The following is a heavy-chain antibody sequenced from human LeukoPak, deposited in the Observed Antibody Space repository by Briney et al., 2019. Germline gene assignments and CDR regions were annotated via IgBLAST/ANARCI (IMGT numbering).Heavy chain of an antibody. D-gene: IGHD1-26*01. CDR2: IYSGGTT. CDR1: GYSHTQNY. J-gene: IGHJ5*02. Sequence: GGSVTLSCAASGYSHTQNYVTCVPRSRGKRVKWVSVIYSGGTTYYADSVKGRFSISRDISKNTVYLQMNSLRPEDTAIYYCARETRWGAPDDHWGQGTLVSVSP. CDR3: ARETRWGAPDDH. V-gene: IGHV3-66*02.